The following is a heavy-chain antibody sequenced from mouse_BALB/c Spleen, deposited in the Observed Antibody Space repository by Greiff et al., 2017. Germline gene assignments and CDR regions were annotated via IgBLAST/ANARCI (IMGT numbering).Heavy chain of an antibody. V-gene: IGHV1S81*02. CDR1: GYTFTSYY. CDR2: INPSNGGT. CDR3: TRIYYYGSSSWFAY. D-gene: IGHD1-1*01. Sequence: VQLQQSGAELVKPGASVKLSCKASGYTFTSYYMYWVKQRPGQGLEWIGEINPSNGGTNFNEKFKSKATLTVDKSSSTAYMQLSSLTSEDSAVYYCTRIYYYGSSSWFAYWGQGTLVTVSA. J-gene: IGHJ3*01.